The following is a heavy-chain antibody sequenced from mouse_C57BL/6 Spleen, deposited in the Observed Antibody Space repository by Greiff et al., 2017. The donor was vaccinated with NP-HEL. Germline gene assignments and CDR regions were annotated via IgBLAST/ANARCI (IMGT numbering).Heavy chain of an antibody. V-gene: IGHV14-4*01. CDR2: IDPENGDT. J-gene: IGHJ3*01. CDR3: TTPITTVAY. Sequence: EVQLQQSGAELVRPGASVKLSCTASGFNIKDDYMHWVKQRPEQGLEWIGWIDPENGDTEYASKFQGKATITADTSSNTAYLQLSSLTSEDTAVYYCTTPITTVAYWGQGTLVTVSA. CDR1: GFNIKDDY. D-gene: IGHD1-1*01.